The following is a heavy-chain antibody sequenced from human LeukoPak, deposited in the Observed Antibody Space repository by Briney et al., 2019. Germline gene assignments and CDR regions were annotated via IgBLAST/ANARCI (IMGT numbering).Heavy chain of an antibody. CDR2: ISSNGGST. CDR1: GFTFSSYA. D-gene: IGHD5-12*01. Sequence: TGGSLRLSCSASGFTFSSYAIHWVRQALAKGLEYVSAISSNGGSTYNADSVKGRFTISRNNSKNTLYLQMSSLRAEDTAVYYCVRGRGYSAYDPFDYWGQGTLVTVSS. CDR3: VRGRGYSAYDPFDY. J-gene: IGHJ4*02. V-gene: IGHV3-64D*06.